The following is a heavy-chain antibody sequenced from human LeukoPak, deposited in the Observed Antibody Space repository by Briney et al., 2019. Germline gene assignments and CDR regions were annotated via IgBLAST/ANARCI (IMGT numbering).Heavy chain of an antibody. D-gene: IGHD5-24*01. V-gene: IGHV4-59*08. CDR2: INYSGST. CDR1: GGSMSSYY. J-gene: IGHJ4*02. Sequence: SETLSLTCTVSGGSMSSYYWSWMRQPPGKGLEWIGYINYSGSTNYKPSLKSRVTISVDTSKSQFSLKVTSVTAADTAVYYCARHSLDGYNYFDYWGQGTLVTVSS. CDR3: ARHSLDGYNYFDY.